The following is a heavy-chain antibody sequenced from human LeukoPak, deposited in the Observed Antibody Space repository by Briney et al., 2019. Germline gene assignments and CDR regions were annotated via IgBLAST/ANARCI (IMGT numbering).Heavy chain of an antibody. CDR1: GFTFSSYW. Sequence: GGSLRLSCAAPGFTFSSYWMTCIRQAPGKGLDWVANIKHDGSEKYYVDSVKGRITISRDNAKNSLYLQMNSLRGEDTAVYYCARDSSPYDSSAYWDAFDIWGQGTMVTVSS. D-gene: IGHD3-22*01. V-gene: IGHV3-7*01. CDR2: IKHDGSEK. CDR3: ARDSSPYDSSAYWDAFDI. J-gene: IGHJ3*02.